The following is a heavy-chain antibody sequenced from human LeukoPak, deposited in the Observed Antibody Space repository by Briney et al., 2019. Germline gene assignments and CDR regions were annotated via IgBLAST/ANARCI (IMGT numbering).Heavy chain of an antibody. CDR3: ARALGYCSSTSCFAWFDP. J-gene: IGHJ5*02. CDR2: INPNSGGT. D-gene: IGHD2-2*01. V-gene: IGHV1-2*02. CDR1: GYTFTGYY. Sequence: GASVKVSCKASGYTFTGYYMHWVRQAPGQGLEWMGWINPNSGGTNYAQKFQGRVTMTRDTSISTAYMELSRPRSDDTAVYYCARALGYCSSTSCFAWFDPWGQGTLVTVSS.